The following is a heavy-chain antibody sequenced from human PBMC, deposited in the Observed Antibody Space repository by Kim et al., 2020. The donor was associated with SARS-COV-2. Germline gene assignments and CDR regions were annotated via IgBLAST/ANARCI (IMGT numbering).Heavy chain of an antibody. J-gene: IGHJ4*02. CDR2: ISYDGSSQ. Sequence: GGSLRLSCAASGFTFSTYPMHWVRQAPGKGLEWVAIISYDGSSQYYADSVKGRFTISRDNSKSTVDLQMNSLRAEDTAMYYCARSGDSVVLPPPHWGRGTLVTVSS. CDR3: ARSGDSVVLPPPH. CDR1: GFTFSTYP. V-gene: IGHV3-30*04. D-gene: IGHD2-15*01.